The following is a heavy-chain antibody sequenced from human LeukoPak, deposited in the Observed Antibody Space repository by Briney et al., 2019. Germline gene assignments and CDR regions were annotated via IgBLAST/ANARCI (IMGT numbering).Heavy chain of an antibody. D-gene: IGHD2-21*02. Sequence: PSETLSLTCTVSGGSISSYYWSWIRQPPGKGLEWIGYVYYSGTTNYNPSLKSRVTISVDTSKNQFSLKLSSVTAADTAVYYCARDPVSCGGDCPKGFDYWGQGTLVTVSS. CDR2: VYYSGTT. CDR1: GGSISSYY. V-gene: IGHV4-59*01. J-gene: IGHJ4*02. CDR3: ARDPVSCGGDCPKGFDY.